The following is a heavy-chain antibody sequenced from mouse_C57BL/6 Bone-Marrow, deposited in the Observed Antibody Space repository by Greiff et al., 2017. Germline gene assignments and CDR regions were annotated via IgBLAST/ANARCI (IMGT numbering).Heavy chain of an antibody. CDR3: ARPNDGYYWYFDV. D-gene: IGHD2-3*01. Sequence: VQLQQSGPELVKPGDSVKISCKASGYAFSSSWMNWVKQRPGKGLEWIGRIYPGDGDTNYNGKFKGKATLTADKSSSTAYMQLSSLTSEDSAVYFCARPNDGYYWYFDVWGTGTTVTVSS. V-gene: IGHV1-82*01. J-gene: IGHJ1*03. CDR2: IYPGDGDT. CDR1: GYAFSSSW.